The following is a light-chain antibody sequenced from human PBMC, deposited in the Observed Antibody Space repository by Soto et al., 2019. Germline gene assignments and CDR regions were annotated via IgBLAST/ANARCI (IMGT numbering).Light chain of an antibody. CDR2: AAS. J-gene: IGKJ1*01. CDR1: QRISNH. V-gene: IGKV1-39*01. CDR3: QQSYSSPPT. Sequence: DIQMTQSPSSLSASVEDRVIITCRASQRISNHLNWYQQKPGKAPNLLIFAASSLHSGVPSWFSGSRSGPDFTLTISSLQPEDFATYYCQQSYSSPPTFGQGTKVDIK.